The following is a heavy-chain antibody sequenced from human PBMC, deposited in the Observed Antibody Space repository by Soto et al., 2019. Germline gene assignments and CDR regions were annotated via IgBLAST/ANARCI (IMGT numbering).Heavy chain of an antibody. J-gene: IGHJ4*02. V-gene: IGHV3-7*01. CDR3: ARDIGFDYVN. CDR1: GFNVMSYR. D-gene: IGHD3-16*01. Sequence: PGGSLRLSCGVSGFNVMSYRMSWVRQAPGKGLEWVASIKEDGSEIYYLQSVRGRFTISRDSAGNALHLAMNYLSAEDTAVYFCARDIGFDYVNWGQGTLVIVPS. CDR2: IKEDGSEI.